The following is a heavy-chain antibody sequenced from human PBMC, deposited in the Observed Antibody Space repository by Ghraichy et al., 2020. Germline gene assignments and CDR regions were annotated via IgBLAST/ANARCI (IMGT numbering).Heavy chain of an antibody. Sequence: GGSLRLSCVASGFSFSTYSVNWVRQAPGKGLEWISSINDRSNYILYADSVRGRFTISRDNAKNSLYLQINSLRADDTAVYYCARDVRFSPHMDVWGEGTTVTVSS. CDR2: INDRSNYI. D-gene: IGHD3-3*01. CDR1: GFSFSTYS. V-gene: IGHV3-21*01. CDR3: ARDVRFSPHMDV. J-gene: IGHJ6*03.